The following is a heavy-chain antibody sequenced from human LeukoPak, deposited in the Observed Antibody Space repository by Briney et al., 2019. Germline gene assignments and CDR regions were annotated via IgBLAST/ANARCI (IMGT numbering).Heavy chain of an antibody. CDR3: ATADRGAFDI. Sequence: GGSLRLSCAVSGFXFSWYSINWVRQAPGKGLEWLSYITRSSSTIYYADSVKGRFTISRDNAKNSLYLQMNSLRVDGTAVYYCATADRGAFDIWGQGTMVIVSS. V-gene: IGHV3-48*01. CDR2: ITRSSSTI. J-gene: IGHJ3*02. CDR1: GFXFSWYS.